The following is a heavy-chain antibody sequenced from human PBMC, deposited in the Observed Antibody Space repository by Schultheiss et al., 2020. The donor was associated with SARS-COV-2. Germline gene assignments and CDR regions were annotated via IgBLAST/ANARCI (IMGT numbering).Heavy chain of an antibody. J-gene: IGHJ3*02. D-gene: IGHD3-22*01. V-gene: IGHV1-8*02. Sequence: GGSLRLSCKASGYTFTSYGISWVRQAPGQGLEWMGWMNPNSGNTGYAQKFQGRVTMTRNTSISTAYMELSSLRSEDTAVYYCARTENYYSDAFDIWGQGTMVTVSS. CDR3: ARTENYYSDAFDI. CDR1: GYTFTSYG. CDR2: MNPNSGNT.